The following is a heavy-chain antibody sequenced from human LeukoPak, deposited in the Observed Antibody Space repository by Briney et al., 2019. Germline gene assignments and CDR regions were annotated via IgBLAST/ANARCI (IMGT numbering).Heavy chain of an antibody. J-gene: IGHJ4*02. CDR1: GFTFNSYA. CDR2: IQYDGKIK. CDR3: AKDCGCGDGYNLFDY. Sequence: GGSLTLSCAASGFTFNSYAMHWVRQAPGKGLEWVAFIQYDGKIKYYADSVKGPFTISRHNSKNTLYLQMSCLRAEETALYYCAKDCGCGDGYNLFDYWGEGSLVTASS. D-gene: IGHD5-24*01. V-gene: IGHV3-30*02.